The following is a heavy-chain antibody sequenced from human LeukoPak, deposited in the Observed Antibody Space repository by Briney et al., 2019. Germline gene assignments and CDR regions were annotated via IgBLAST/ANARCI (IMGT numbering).Heavy chain of an antibody. D-gene: IGHD2-2*01. V-gene: IGHV4-31*03. CDR3: ARGILRPAAAAYFDY. CDR1: GGSISSGGYY. Sequence: SETLSLTRTVSGGSISSGGYYWSWIRHHPGAGLGWMGYIYYSGSTYYNPSLKSRVTISVDTSKNQFSLKLSSVTAADTAVYYCARGILRPAAAAYFDYWGQGTLVTASS. J-gene: IGHJ4*02. CDR2: IYYSGST.